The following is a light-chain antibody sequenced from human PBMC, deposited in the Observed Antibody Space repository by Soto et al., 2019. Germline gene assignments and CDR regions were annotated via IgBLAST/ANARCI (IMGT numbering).Light chain of an antibody. Sequence: EIVMTQSPATLSVSPGETATLSCRASRSVSSDYLAWYQQKAGQVPRLLIYGASGRATGIPDRFSGSGSGTDFTLTISRLEPEDFAVYYCQYSGSASGWTFGRGTKVDIK. V-gene: IGKV3-20*01. CDR2: GAS. J-gene: IGKJ1*01. CDR1: RSVSSDY. CDR3: QYSGSASGWT.